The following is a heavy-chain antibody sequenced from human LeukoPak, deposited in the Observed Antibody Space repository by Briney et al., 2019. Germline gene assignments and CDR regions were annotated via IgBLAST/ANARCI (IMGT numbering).Heavy chain of an antibody. CDR3: ARAEYSYGSGSYYFDY. D-gene: IGHD3-10*01. Sequence: GGSLRLSCAASGFTVSSNYMSWVRRAPGKGLEWVSVIYSGGSTYYADSVKGRFTISRDNSKNTLYLQMNSLRAEDTAVYYCARAEYSYGSGSYYFDYWGQGTLVTVSS. CDR2: IYSGGST. J-gene: IGHJ4*02. V-gene: IGHV3-53*01. CDR1: GFTVSSNY.